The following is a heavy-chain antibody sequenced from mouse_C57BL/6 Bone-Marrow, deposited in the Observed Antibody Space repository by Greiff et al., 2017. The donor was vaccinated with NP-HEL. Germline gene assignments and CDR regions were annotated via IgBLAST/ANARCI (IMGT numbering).Heavy chain of an antibody. CDR1: GYTFTSYT. D-gene: IGHD1-1*01. CDR3: ARRGITTVVAGRAMDY. CDR2: INPSSGYT. J-gene: IGHJ4*01. Sequence: VQLQQSGAELARPGASVKMSCKASGYTFTSYTMHWVKQRPGQGLEWIGYINPSSGYTKYNQKFKDKATLTADKSSSTAYMQLSSLTSEDSAVYYCARRGITTVVAGRAMDYWGQGTSVTVSS. V-gene: IGHV1-4*01.